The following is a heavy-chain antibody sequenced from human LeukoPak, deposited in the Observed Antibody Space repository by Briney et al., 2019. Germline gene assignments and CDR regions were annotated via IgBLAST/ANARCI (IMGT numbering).Heavy chain of an antibody. CDR3: ARYAARPEDYYGMDV. J-gene: IGHJ6*02. D-gene: IGHD6-6*01. CDR1: GYTFTSYD. CDR2: MNPNSGNT. V-gene: IGHV1-8*01. Sequence: ASVKVSCKASGYTFTSYDINWVRQATGQGLEWMGWMNPNSGNTGYAQKFQGRVTMTRNTSISTAYMELSSPRSEDTAVYYCARYAARPEDYYGMDVWGQGTTVTVSS.